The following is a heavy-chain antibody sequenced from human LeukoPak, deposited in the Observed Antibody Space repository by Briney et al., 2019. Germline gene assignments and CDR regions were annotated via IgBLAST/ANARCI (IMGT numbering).Heavy chain of an antibody. CDR1: GYTFNSYG. CDR3: ARDQYDSVWGSHRPYFVS. Sequence: ASVKVSCKASGYTFNSYGISWVRQAPGQGLEWMGWISAYNGNTNYAQNLQGRVTMTTDTSTSTAYMELRSLRSDDTAVYYCARDQYDSVWGSHRPYFVSWGQGTLVTVSS. D-gene: IGHD3-16*02. CDR2: ISAYNGNT. J-gene: IGHJ4*02. V-gene: IGHV1-18*01.